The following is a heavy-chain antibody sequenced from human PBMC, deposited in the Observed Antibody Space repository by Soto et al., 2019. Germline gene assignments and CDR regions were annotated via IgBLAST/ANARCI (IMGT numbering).Heavy chain of an antibody. CDR3: AKDGPYDTTLGAFDI. Sequence: QVPLVESGGGVVQPGRSLRLSCAASGFTFSSYDMHWVRQAPGKGLEWVAVISYDGSNKYYADSVKGRFTISRDNCKNTLYLQMNSLRAEDTAVYYCAKDGPYDTTLGAFDIWGEGTMVTVSS. J-gene: IGHJ3*02. CDR1: GFTFSSYD. CDR2: ISYDGSNK. D-gene: IGHD3-22*01. V-gene: IGHV3-30*18.